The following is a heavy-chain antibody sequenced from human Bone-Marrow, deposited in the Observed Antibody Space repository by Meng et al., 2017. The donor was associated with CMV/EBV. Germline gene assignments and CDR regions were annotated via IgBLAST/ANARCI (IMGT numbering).Heavy chain of an antibody. CDR2: ISYDGSNK. CDR1: GFTFSSYS. D-gene: IGHD6-19*01. V-gene: IGHV3-30-3*01. Sequence: GESLKISCAASGFTFSSYSMHWVRQAPGKGLEWVAVISYDGSNKYYADSVKGRFTISRDNSKNTLYLQMNGLRAEDTAVYYCARTHVAGYSSGSWGQGTLVTVSS. CDR3: ARTHVAGYSSGS. J-gene: IGHJ5*02.